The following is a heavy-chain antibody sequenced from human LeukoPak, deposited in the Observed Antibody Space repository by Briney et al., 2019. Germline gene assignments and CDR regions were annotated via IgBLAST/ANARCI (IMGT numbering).Heavy chain of an antibody. V-gene: IGHV2-5*01. Sequence: SGPTLVKPTQTLTLTCTFSGFSLSTSGVGVGWIRQPPGKALEWLALIYWNDDKRYSPSLKSRLTITKDTSKNQVVLTITNMDPVDTATYYCAHRHRMPHFDYWGQGTLVTVSS. CDR3: AHRHRMPHFDY. CDR2: IYWNDDK. J-gene: IGHJ4*02. CDR1: GFSLSTSGVG. D-gene: IGHD2-15*01.